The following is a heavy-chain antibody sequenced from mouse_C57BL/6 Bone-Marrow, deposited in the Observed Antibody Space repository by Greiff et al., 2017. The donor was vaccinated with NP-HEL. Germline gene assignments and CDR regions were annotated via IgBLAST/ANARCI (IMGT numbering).Heavy chain of an antibody. Sequence: QVQLQQPGAELVKPGASVKSSCKASGYTFTSYWMHWVKQRPGQGLEWIGMIHPNSGSTNYNEKFKSKATLTVDKSSSTAYMQLSSLTSEDSAVYYCAREYYYGSRRFAYWGQGTLVTVSA. CDR3: AREYYYGSRRFAY. J-gene: IGHJ3*01. CDR2: IHPNSGST. V-gene: IGHV1-64*01. CDR1: GYTFTSYW. D-gene: IGHD1-1*01.